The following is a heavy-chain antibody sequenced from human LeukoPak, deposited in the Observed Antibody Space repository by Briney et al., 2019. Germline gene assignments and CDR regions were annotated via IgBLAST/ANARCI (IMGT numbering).Heavy chain of an antibody. CDR3: ATDRPHPRNEPTNFDY. D-gene: IGHD1-1*01. CDR2: ISYDGSNK. Sequence: TGGSLRLSCAASGFTFSSYGMHWVRQAPGKGLEWVAVISYDGSNKYYADSVKGRFTISRDNSKNTLYLQMSSLRAEDTAIYYCATDRPHPRNEPTNFDYWGQGTLVTVSS. CDR1: GFTFSSYG. J-gene: IGHJ4*02. V-gene: IGHV3-30*03.